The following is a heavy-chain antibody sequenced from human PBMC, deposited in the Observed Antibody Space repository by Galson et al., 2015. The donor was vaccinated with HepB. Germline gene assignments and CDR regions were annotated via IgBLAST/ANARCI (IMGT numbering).Heavy chain of an antibody. D-gene: IGHD3-22*01. CDR2: IYSGGNT. CDR1: GFSVSSNY. Sequence: SLRLSCAVSGFSVSSNYMTCVRQAPGKGLECVAHIYSGGNTYYADSVKGRFTVSRDNSKNTLYLQMSSLRAEDAAVYYCARGLVSSGYYGDYWGQGTLVTVSS. J-gene: IGHJ4*02. V-gene: IGHV3-53*01. CDR3: ARGLVSSGYYGDY.